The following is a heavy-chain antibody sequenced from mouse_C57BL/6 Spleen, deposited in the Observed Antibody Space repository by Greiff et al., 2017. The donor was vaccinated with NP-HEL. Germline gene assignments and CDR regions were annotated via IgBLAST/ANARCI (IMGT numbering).Heavy chain of an antibody. J-gene: IGHJ2*01. CDR3: AREGLFTTVVDYFDY. D-gene: IGHD1-1*01. CDR2: IYPGDGDT. CDR1: GYAFSSYW. V-gene: IGHV1-80*01. Sequence: QVHVKQSGAELVKPGASVKISCKASGYAFSSYWMNWVKQRPGKGLEWIGQIYPGDGDTNYNGKFKGKATLTADKSSSTAYMQLSSLTSEDSAVYFCAREGLFTTVVDYFDYWGQGTTLTVSS.